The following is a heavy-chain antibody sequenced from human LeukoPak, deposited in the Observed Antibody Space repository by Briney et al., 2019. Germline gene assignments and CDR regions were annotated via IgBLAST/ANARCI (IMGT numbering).Heavy chain of an antibody. CDR1: GGSISSGGYY. Sequence: SQTLSLTCTVSGGSISSGGYYWSWIRQHPGKGLEWIGYIYYSGSTYYNPSLKSRVTISVGTSKNQFSLKLSSVTAADTAVYYCAGISSWYGVAFDYWGQGTLVTVSS. V-gene: IGHV4-31*03. J-gene: IGHJ4*02. CDR2: IYYSGST. D-gene: IGHD6-13*01. CDR3: AGISSWYGVAFDY.